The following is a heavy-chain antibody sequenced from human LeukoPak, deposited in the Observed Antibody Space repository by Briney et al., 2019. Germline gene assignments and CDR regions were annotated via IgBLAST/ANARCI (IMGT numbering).Heavy chain of an antibody. CDR1: GFTLSSYW. Sequence: GGSLRLSCAASGFTLSSYWMSWVRQAPGKGLEWVANIKQDGSEKYYVDSVKGRFTISRDNAKNSLYLQMNSLRAEDTAVYYCAREIRALYYGMDVWGQGTTVTVSS. V-gene: IGHV3-7*01. CDR3: AREIRALYYGMDV. CDR2: IKQDGSEK. J-gene: IGHJ6*02.